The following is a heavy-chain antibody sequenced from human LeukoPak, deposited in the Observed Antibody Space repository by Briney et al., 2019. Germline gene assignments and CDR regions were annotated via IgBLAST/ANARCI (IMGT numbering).Heavy chain of an antibody. Sequence: GGSLRLSCAASGFTFSSYWMSWVRQAPGKGLEWVANIKHDGSDKNYVDSVKGRFAISRDNAKNSLYLQMNSLRAEDTAVYYCARAEGTYYYDSSGPHDYWGQGTLVTVSS. V-gene: IGHV3-7*01. CDR2: IKHDGSDK. CDR1: GFTFSSYW. D-gene: IGHD3-22*01. CDR3: ARAEGTYYYDSSGPHDY. J-gene: IGHJ4*02.